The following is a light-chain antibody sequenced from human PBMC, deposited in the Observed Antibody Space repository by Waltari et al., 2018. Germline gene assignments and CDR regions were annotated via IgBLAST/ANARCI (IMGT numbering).Light chain of an antibody. Sequence: SYELTQTPSVSVSPGQTARITCSGHELPRKYAYWFQQKSGQAPRLVIYEDTKRPPGIPERFSGSSSGTVATWTITGAQVDDEADYYCYSSDSTGLRVFGGGTTVVVL. J-gene: IGLJ1*01. CDR1: ELPRKY. CDR3: YSSDSTGLRV. CDR2: EDT. V-gene: IGLV3-10*01.